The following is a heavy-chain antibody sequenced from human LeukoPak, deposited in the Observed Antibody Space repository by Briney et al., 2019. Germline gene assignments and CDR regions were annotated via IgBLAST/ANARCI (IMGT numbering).Heavy chain of an antibody. Sequence: PSETLSLTCTVSGGSISTSSYYWGWVRQPPGKGLEWIGNIFYSGSTYYSPSLKSRVTISVDKSKNQFSLKLSSVTAADTAVYYCARTTMVRGTYYMDVWGKGTTVTISS. V-gene: IGHV4-39*07. CDR2: IFYSGST. D-gene: IGHD3-10*01. J-gene: IGHJ6*03. CDR3: ARTTMVRGTYYMDV. CDR1: GGSISTSSYY.